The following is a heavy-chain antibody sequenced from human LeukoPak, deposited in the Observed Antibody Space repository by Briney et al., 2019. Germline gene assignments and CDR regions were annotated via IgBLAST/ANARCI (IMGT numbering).Heavy chain of an antibody. V-gene: IGHV3-23*01. CDR1: GFTLRSYV. D-gene: IGHD3-3*01. Sequence: GGSLRLSCVASGFTLRSYVMNWVRQTPGKGLEWVSSISGSGDSTFYADSVKGRFSISRDNAKNSLYLQMNSLRAEDTAVYYCARGAPYDFWSGYYIGAYYYYYYMDVWGKGTTVTVSS. CDR2: ISGSGDST. J-gene: IGHJ6*03. CDR3: ARGAPYDFWSGYYIGAYYYYYYMDV.